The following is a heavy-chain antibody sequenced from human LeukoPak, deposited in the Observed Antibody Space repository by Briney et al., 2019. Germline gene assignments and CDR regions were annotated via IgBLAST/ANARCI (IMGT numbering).Heavy chain of an antibody. CDR1: GFTVSSNY. CDR3: ASRRGYSYGYDY. Sequence: GGSLRLSCAASGFTVSSNYMSWVRQAPGKGLEWVSVIYSGGSTYYADSVKGRFTISRDNSKNTLDLQMNSLRAEDTAVYYCASRRGYSYGYDYWGQGTLVTVSS. V-gene: IGHV3-53*01. J-gene: IGHJ4*02. CDR2: IYSGGST. D-gene: IGHD5-18*01.